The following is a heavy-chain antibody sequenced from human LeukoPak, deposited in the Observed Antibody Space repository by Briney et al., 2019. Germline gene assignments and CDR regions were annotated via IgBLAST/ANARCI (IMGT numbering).Heavy chain of an antibody. CDR1: GGPISSYY. V-gene: IGHV4-59*08. CDR2: IYNSGST. J-gene: IGHJ3*02. Sequence: AESLTLTCTVSGGPISSYYGSWIRQPPGKGLEWIGYIYNSGSTNYNPSLKGRGTISVDTSKNQFSLKLSSVTAADTAVYYCARHRGVAARPGAFDIWGQGTMVTVSS. D-gene: IGHD6-6*01. CDR3: ARHRGVAARPGAFDI.